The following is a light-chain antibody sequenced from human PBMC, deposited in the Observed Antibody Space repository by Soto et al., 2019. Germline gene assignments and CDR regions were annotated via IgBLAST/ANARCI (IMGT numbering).Light chain of an antibody. V-gene: IGLV1-47*01. J-gene: IGLJ2*01. CDR3: AAWDDSLSGPVV. Sequence: QSVLTQPPSASGTPGQRVTISCSGSSSNIGSNYVYWYQQLPGTAPKLLIYRNNQRPSGVPDRFSGSKSGTSASLAISGLRSEDEADYYCAAWDDSLSGPVVFGRGTKLTVL. CDR1: SSNIGSNY. CDR2: RNN.